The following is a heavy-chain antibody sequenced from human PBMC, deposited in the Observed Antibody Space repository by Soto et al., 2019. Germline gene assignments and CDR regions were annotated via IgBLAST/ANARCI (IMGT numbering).Heavy chain of an antibody. CDR3: ARARGIAARIH. V-gene: IGHV4-59*01. CDR1: GGSISSYY. CDR2: IYYSGST. J-gene: IGHJ4*02. D-gene: IGHD6-6*01. Sequence: PSETLSLTCTVSGGSISSYYWSWIRQPPGKGLEWIGYIYYSGSTNYNPSLKSRVTISVDTSKNQFSLKLSSVTAADTAVYYCARARGIAARIHWGQGTLVTVSS.